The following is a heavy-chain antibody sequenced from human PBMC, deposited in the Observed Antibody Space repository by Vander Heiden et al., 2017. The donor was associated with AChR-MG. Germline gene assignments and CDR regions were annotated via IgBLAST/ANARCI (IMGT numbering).Heavy chain of an antibody. J-gene: IGHJ4*02. CDR3: GRVSRGDSVGGY. D-gene: IGHD2-21*02. V-gene: IGHV3-74*01. Sequence: EVQLVESGGGLVQPGGSLRLSCAASGFTFNSHWMHWVRQSPGKGLVWVSRINSDGSSTNYADSGKGRITISRDNAKNALYLQMNSLRAEDTGVYDGGRVSRGDSVGGYWGQGTLGTVSS. CDR2: INSDGSST. CDR1: GFTFNSHW.